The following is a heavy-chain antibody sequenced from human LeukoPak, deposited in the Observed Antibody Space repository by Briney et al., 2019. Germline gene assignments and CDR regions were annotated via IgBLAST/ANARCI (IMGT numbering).Heavy chain of an antibody. CDR1: GFSLSSYW. CDR3: ARGNYFGDYVGVGIYFDY. D-gene: IGHD4-17*01. J-gene: IGHJ4*02. Sequence: PGGSLRLSCAASGFSLSSYWMSWVRQAPGKGLEWVANIKQDGSENYYVDSVKGRFTTSRDNAKSSLYLQMNSLRAEDTAVYYCARGNYFGDYVGVGIYFDYWGQGNLVTVSS. CDR2: IKQDGSEN. V-gene: IGHV3-7*01.